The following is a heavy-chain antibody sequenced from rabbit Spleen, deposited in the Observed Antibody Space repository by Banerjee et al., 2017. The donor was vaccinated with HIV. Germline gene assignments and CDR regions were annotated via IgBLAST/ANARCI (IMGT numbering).Heavy chain of an antibody. Sequence: QSLEESGGDLVKPGASLTLTCTASGVSFSANSYMCWVRQAPGKGLEWIACIDAGSSGFTYFASWAKGRFTISKTSSITVTLQMTGLTAADTATYFCARDRDGGVGGNGYATDLWGQGTLVTVS. V-gene: IGHV1S40*01. CDR3: ARDRDGGVGGNGYATDL. CDR2: IDAGSSGFT. CDR1: GVSFSANSY. J-gene: IGHJ4*01. D-gene: IGHD6-1*01.